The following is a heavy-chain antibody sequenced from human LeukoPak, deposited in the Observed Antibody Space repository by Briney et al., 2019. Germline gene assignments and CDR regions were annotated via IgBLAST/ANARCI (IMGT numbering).Heavy chain of an antibody. CDR3: ARGPKEEMTTVTTYYYYSMDV. D-gene: IGHD4-17*01. V-gene: IGHV4-34*01. J-gene: IGHJ6*02. CDR2: INHSGST. CDR1: GGSFSGYY. Sequence: SETLSLTCAVYGGSFSGYYWSWLRQPPGKGLEWIGEINHSGSTNYNPSLKSRVTISVDTSKNQSSLKLSSVTAADTAVYYCARGPKEEMTTVTTYYYYSMDVWGQGTTVTVSS.